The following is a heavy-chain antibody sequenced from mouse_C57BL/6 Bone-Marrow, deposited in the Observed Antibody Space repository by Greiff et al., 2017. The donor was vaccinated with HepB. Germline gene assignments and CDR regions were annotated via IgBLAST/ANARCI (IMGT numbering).Heavy chain of an antibody. Sequence: VQLQQPGAELVKPGASVKLSCKASGYTFTSYWMHWVKQRPGQGLEWIGMIHPNSGSTNYNEKFKSKATLTVDKSSSTAYMQLSSLTSEDSAVYYCGGWSGNPYAYWGQGTRVTVAA. CDR2: IHPNSGST. D-gene: IGHD1-3*01. CDR1: GYTFTSYW. V-gene: IGHV1-64*01. J-gene: IGHJ3*01. CDR3: GGWSGNPYAY.